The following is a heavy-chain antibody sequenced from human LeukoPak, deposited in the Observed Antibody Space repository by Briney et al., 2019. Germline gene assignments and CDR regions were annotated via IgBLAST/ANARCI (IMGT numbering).Heavy chain of an antibody. V-gene: IGHV4-59*01. J-gene: IGHJ5*02. Sequence: PSETLSLTCTVSGGSISSYYWSWIRQPPGKGLEWIGYIYYSGSTNYNPSLKSRVTISVDTSKNQFSLKLSTVTAADTAVYYCARDSRYYGSGSYYGSNWFDPWGQGTLVTVSS. CDR3: ARDSRYYGSGSYYGSNWFDP. D-gene: IGHD3-10*01. CDR1: GGSISSYY. CDR2: IYYSGST.